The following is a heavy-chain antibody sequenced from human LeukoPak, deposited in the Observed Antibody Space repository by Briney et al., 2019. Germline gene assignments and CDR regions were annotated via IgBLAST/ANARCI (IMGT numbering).Heavy chain of an antibody. D-gene: IGHD3-10*01. Sequence: PGRSLRLSCAASGFTFSSYGMHWVRQAPGKGLEWVAVISYDGSNKYYADSVKGRFTISRDNSKNTLYLQMNSLRAEDTAVYYCAKDRHALLRGVFDPWGPGTLVAVSS. CDR3: AKDRHALLRGVFDP. J-gene: IGHJ5*02. CDR2: ISYDGSNK. V-gene: IGHV3-30*18. CDR1: GFTFSSYG.